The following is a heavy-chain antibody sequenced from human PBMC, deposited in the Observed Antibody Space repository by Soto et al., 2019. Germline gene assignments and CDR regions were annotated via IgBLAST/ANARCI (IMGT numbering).Heavy chain of an antibody. CDR1: GGSISSYY. Sequence: SETLSLTCTVSGGSISSYYWSWIRQPPGKGLEWIGYIYYSESTNYNPALKSRVTIAVDTSKNQFSLKLSSVTAADTAVYYCARGLAGYSSSDYYYYYYMDVWGKGTTVTVSS. CDR3: ARGLAGYSSSDYYYYYYMDV. D-gene: IGHD6-6*01. V-gene: IGHV4-59*12. CDR2: IYYSEST. J-gene: IGHJ6*03.